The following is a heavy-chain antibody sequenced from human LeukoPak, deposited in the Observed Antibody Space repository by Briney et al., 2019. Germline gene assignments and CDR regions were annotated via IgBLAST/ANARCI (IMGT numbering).Heavy chain of an antibody. Sequence: GGSLRLSCAASGFTFDGYAMHWVRQAPRKGLQWVSGITWDSDTLGYADSVKGRFTISRDNAKNFLYLQMNSLRTEDTALYYCVKIRGGTSTAFDIWGQGTMVTVSS. D-gene: IGHD3-16*01. V-gene: IGHV3-9*01. CDR1: GFTFDGYA. CDR2: ITWDSDTL. CDR3: VKIRGGTSTAFDI. J-gene: IGHJ3*02.